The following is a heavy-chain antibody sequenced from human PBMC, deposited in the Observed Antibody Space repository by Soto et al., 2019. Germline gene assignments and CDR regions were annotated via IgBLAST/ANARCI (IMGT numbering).Heavy chain of an antibody. CDR1: GFIFSSYG. J-gene: IGHJ4*02. CDR3: VQGGGTSGYYPWDY. V-gene: IGHV3-23*01. D-gene: IGHD3-22*01. CDR2: MTGSGGVT. Sequence: EVQLLESGGDLVQPGGSLRLSCAASGFIFSSYGMSWVRQAPGKGLEWVSAMTGSGGVTYYADSVKGRFTISRDNSKNTLYLQMNSLRADDTAVYYCVQGGGTSGYYPWDYWGQGILVTVSS.